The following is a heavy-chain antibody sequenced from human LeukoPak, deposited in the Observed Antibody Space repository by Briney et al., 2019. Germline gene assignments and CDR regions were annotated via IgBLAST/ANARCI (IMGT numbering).Heavy chain of an antibody. CDR3: AYSSDFQQH. J-gene: IGHJ1*01. Sequence: PSETLSLTCAVYGGSFSDYYWSSFRQPPGKGLEWIGEINHGGSTNYNPSLKSRVTISVDTPKNQFSLKLSSVTAADTAVYYCAYSSDFQQHWGQGTLVTVSS. D-gene: IGHD3-22*01. CDR2: INHGGST. V-gene: IGHV4-34*01. CDR1: GGSFSDYY.